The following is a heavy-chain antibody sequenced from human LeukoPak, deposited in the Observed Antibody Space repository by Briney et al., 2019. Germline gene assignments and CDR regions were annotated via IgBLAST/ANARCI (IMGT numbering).Heavy chain of an antibody. CDR2: ICWIGGGI. V-gene: IGHV3-9*01. CDR3: AQDISPRPDYFDY. D-gene: IGHD6-6*01. CDR1: GVTFEDDA. J-gene: IGHJ4*02. Sequence: GGCLRLSCAASGVTFEDDAMRCGWDTPGGGLGWGSGICWIGGGIVSADPVRGGFTISRDNAKNSLYLQKNSLRAEATPLYYCAQDISPRPDYFDYRGQATQVTVSS.